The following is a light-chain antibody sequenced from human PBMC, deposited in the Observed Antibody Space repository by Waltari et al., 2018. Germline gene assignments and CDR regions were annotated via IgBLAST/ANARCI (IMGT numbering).Light chain of an antibody. Sequence: IQMTQSPSSLSASVRDRVTITCRANQSISNYLNWYQQKAGTAPKFLIYAASSLRSGVPSRFSGGGSGTDFTLTISTLQPEDFATYYCQQSYSMPLTFGGGTKVEIK. CDR1: QSISNY. CDR2: AAS. J-gene: IGKJ4*01. V-gene: IGKV1-39*01. CDR3: QQSYSMPLT.